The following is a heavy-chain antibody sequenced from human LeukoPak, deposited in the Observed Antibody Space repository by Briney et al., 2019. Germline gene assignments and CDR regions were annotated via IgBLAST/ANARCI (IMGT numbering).Heavy chain of an antibody. CDR2: IKHDGSEK. J-gene: IGHJ4*02. V-gene: IGHV3-7*01. CDR1: GFIFTNYF. D-gene: IGHD3-3*01. CDR3: ATDRGWRTSGYYLYYFEY. Sequence: GGSLRLSCAASGFIFTNYFMSWVRQAPGKGLEWVASIKHDGSEKYYVDSVRGRLTISRDNTMNSLYLQMSSLRAEDTAVYYCATDRGWRTSGYYLYYFEYWGQGTLDTYSS.